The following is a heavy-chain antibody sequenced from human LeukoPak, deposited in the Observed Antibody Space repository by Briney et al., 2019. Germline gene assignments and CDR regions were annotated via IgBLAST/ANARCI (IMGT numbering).Heavy chain of an antibody. CDR3: ARHKGSGYSIQTLDY. Sequence: SETLSLTCTVSGGSISSSSYYWGWIRQPPGKGLEWIGSIYYSGSTYYNPSLKSRVTISVDTSKNQFSLKLSSVTAADTAVYYCARHKGSGYSIQTLDYWGQGTLVTVSS. CDR1: GGSISSSSYY. CDR2: IYYSGST. D-gene: IGHD6-13*01. V-gene: IGHV4-39*01. J-gene: IGHJ4*02.